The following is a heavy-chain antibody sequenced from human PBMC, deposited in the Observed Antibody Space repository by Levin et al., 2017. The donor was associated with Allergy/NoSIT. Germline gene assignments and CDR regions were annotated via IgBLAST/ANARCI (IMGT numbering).Heavy chain of an antibody. J-gene: IGHJ4*02. CDR2: ITGDGDDT. V-gene: IGHV3-23*01. Sequence: LSLTCAASGFTFRNSAMNWVRQAAGKGLEWLSGITGDGDDTHYADSVKGRFTISRDNSKNTLYLQMSNLRAEDTATYYCAKGITIFGVGRLDYWGQGALVTVSS. CDR3: AKGITIFGVGRLDY. D-gene: IGHD3-3*01. CDR1: GFTFRNSA.